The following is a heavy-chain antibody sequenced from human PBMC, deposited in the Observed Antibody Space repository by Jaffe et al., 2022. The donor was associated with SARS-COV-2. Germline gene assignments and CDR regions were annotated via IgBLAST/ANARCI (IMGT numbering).Heavy chain of an antibody. V-gene: IGHV3-30*18. CDR1: GFTFSSYG. D-gene: IGHD6-6*01. CDR2: ISYEGTNK. Sequence: QVQLVESGGGVVQPGRSLRLSCAASGFTFSSYGMHWVRQAPGKGLEWVAVISYEGTNKYYIDSVKGRFTISRDDSKNTLYLQMNSLRAEDTAVYYCAKELAALNYFDYWGQGTLVTVSS. J-gene: IGHJ4*02. CDR3: AKELAALNYFDY.